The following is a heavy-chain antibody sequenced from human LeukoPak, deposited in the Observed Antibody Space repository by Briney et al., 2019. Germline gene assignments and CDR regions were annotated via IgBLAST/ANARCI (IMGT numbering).Heavy chain of an antibody. Sequence: GGSLRLSCAASGFTFSSYSMNWVRQAPGKGLEWISYISGSRSTIYYADSVKGRFTISRDNAKNSLFLQMNSLRAEDTAVYYCARALESIVVVPAGDYWGQGTLVTVSS. CDR3: ARALESIVVVPAGDY. CDR1: GFTFSSYS. CDR2: ISGSRSTI. D-gene: IGHD2-2*01. V-gene: IGHV3-48*01. J-gene: IGHJ4*02.